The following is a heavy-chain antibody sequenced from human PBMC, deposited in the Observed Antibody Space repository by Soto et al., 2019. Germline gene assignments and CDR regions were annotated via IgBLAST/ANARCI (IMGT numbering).Heavy chain of an antibody. CDR2: ISRSGSTI. Sequence: GGSLRLSCAASGFTFSSYEMNWDRQAPGKGLEWVSYISRSGSTIYYADSVKGRFTISRDNAKNSPYLQMNSLRAEDTAVYYWGRGYCCESSDKRGACYIWGKGTMVTVSS. V-gene: IGHV3-48*03. CDR3: GRGYCCESSDKRGACYI. J-gene: IGHJ3*02. CDR1: GFTFSSYE. D-gene: IGHD3-22*01.